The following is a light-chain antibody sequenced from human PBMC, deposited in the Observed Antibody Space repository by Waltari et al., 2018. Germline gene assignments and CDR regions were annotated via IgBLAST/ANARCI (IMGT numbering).Light chain of an antibody. J-gene: IGLJ1*01. V-gene: IGLV2-23*01. Sequence: QSALTQPASVSGSPGQSLTISCTGTSRDVGSFNLVSWYQQHPGKAPKLIVYEGSKRPSGVSIRLSGSKARNTASRTIAGLQAEDEADYYCCSYAGSSTFYVFGTGTKVTVL. CDR3: CSYAGSSTFYV. CDR1: SRDVGSFNL. CDR2: EGS.